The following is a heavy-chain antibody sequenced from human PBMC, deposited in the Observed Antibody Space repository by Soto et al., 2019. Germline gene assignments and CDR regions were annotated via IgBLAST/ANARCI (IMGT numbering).Heavy chain of an antibody. J-gene: IGHJ3*02. Sequence: HPGGSLRLSCAASGFTFSSYSMNWVRQAPGKGLEWVSYISSSSSTIYYADSVKGRFTISRDNAKNSLYLQMNSLRAEDTAVYYCARVRICSSTSCYADHPGAFDIWGQGTMVTVSS. CDR3: ARVRICSSTSCYADHPGAFDI. D-gene: IGHD2-2*01. CDR1: GFTFSSYS. V-gene: IGHV3-48*01. CDR2: ISSSSSTI.